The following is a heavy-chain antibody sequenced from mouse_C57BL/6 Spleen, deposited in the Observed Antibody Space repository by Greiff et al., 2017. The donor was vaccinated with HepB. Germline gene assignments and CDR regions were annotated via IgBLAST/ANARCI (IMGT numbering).Heavy chain of an antibody. CDR3: ARVYYDYLYAMDY. Sequence: EVKVVESEGGLVQPGSSMKLSCTASGFTFSDYYMAWVRQVPEKGLEWVANINYDGSSTYYLDSLKSRFIISRDNAKNILYLQMSSLKSEDTATYYCARVYYDYLYAMDYWGQGTSVTVSS. D-gene: IGHD2-4*01. V-gene: IGHV5-16*01. CDR1: GFTFSDYY. CDR2: INYDGSST. J-gene: IGHJ4*01.